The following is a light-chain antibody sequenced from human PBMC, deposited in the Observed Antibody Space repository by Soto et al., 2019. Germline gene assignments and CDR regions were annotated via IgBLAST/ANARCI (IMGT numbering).Light chain of an antibody. V-gene: IGKV3-20*01. CDR2: GAS. Sequence: EIVLTQAPGTLSLSPGERSTLSCRASQSVSSSYLAWYQQKHGQAPRXXIYGASSRATGIPDRFSGSGSGTDLTITISSLQSEDFEVYYCQQYNNWPWTFGQGTKVDIK. CDR3: QQYNNWPWT. J-gene: IGKJ1*01. CDR1: QSVSSSY.